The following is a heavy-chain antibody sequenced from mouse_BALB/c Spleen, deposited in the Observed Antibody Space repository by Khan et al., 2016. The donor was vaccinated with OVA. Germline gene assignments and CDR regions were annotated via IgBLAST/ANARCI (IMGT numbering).Heavy chain of an antibody. D-gene: IGHD2-13*01. CDR2: ISSTGST. V-gene: IGHV3-2*02. CDR1: GYSITSDFA. J-gene: IGHJ4*01. CDR3: ARSLYYSDSYAMDY. Sequence: EVQLQESGPGLVKPSQSLSLTCTVTGYSITSDFAWNWIRQFPGNKLEWMGYISSTGSTSYSPSLKSRFSITRDTSKNQFFLPLKSVTTEDTATYYCARSLYYSDSYAMDYWGQGTSVTVSS.